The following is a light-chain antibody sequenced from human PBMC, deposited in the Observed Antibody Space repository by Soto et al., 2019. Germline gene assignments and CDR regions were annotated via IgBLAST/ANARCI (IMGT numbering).Light chain of an antibody. Sequence: EIVMTQSPATLSVSPGERATLSCRASQSVSSNLAWYQQKPGQAPWLLTYGASTRATGIPARFSGSGSGTEFTLTISSLQSEDFAVYYCQQYNNWPPLTFGGGTKVEIK. CDR3: QQYNNWPPLT. V-gene: IGKV3-15*01. CDR2: GAS. CDR1: QSVSSN. J-gene: IGKJ4*01.